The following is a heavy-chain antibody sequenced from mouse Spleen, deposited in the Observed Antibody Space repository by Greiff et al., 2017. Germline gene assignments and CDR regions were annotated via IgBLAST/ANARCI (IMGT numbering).Heavy chain of an antibody. V-gene: IGHV1-14*01. CDR1: GYTFTSYV. J-gene: IGHJ2*01. D-gene: IGHD1-1*01. CDR3: ARATVVIDY. Sequence: EVQGVESGPELVKPGASVKMSCKASGYTFTSYVMHWVKQKPGQGLEWIGYINPYNDGTKYNEKFKGKATLTSDKSSSTAYMELSSLTSEDSAVYYCARATVVIDYWGQGTTLTVSS. CDR2: INPYNDGT.